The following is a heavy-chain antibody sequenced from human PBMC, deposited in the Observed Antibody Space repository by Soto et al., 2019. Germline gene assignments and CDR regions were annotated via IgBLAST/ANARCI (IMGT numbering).Heavy chain of an antibody. CDR1: GGTFSSYA. CDR2: IIPISDTT. Sequence: QVQLVQSGADVKKPGSSVKVSCKASGGTFSSYAISWVRQAPGQGLEWMGGIIPISDTTNYAQKFQGRVTITADESTSKAYMELSSLRSEDTAVYYCARSQGSSTSLEIYYYYYYGMDVWGQGTTVTVSS. D-gene: IGHD2-2*01. CDR3: ARSQGSSTSLEIYYYYYYGMDV. V-gene: IGHV1-69*01. J-gene: IGHJ6*02.